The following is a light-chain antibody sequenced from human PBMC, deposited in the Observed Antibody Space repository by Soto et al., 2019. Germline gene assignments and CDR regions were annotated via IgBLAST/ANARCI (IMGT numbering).Light chain of an antibody. V-gene: IGKV3-20*01. CDR2: LGS. CDR1: QSVNNKY. Sequence: EIVLTQTPGTLSLSPGDRATLSCRASQSVNNKYLAWYQQKPGQAPRLLIYLGSTRASGIPDRFSGSGSGTDFNVTIRRLEPEDFAVYYCQKYDSSPRTFGQGTKVDFK. CDR3: QKYDSSPRT. J-gene: IGKJ1*01.